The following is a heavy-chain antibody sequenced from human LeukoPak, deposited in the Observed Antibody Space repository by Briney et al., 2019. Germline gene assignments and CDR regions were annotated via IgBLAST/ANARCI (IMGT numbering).Heavy chain of an antibody. CDR3: ARDAVTAPPYYYYGMDV. J-gene: IGHJ6*02. D-gene: IGHD2-21*02. Sequence: GGSLRLSCAASGFTVSSNFMSWVRQAPGKGLEWVSVIYGDGSTYYADSVKGRFTISRDNSKNTLYLQMNSLRAEDTAVYYCARDAVTAPPYYYYGMDVWGQGTTVTVSS. CDR1: GFTVSSNF. V-gene: IGHV3-53*01. CDR2: IYGDGST.